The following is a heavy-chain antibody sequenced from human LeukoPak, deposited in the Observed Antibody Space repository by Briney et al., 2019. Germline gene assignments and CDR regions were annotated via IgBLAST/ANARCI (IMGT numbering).Heavy chain of an antibody. V-gene: IGHV3-30*18. CDR3: AKDKITLVRGVIIRDAFDI. CDR2: ISYDGKNK. Sequence: PGGSLRLSCVASGFTFSSYGMHWVRQAPGKGLEWVAIISYDGKNKYYADSVKGRFTISRDNSENTLYLQMNSLRAEDTAVYYCAKDKITLVRGVIIRDAFDIWGQGTMVTVSS. J-gene: IGHJ3*02. CDR1: GFTFSSYG. D-gene: IGHD3-10*01.